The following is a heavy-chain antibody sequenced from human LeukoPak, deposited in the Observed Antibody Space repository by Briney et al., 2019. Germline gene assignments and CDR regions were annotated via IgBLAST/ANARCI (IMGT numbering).Heavy chain of an antibody. CDR2: IYHSGST. D-gene: IGHD3-22*01. CDR3: ARAGYYDSSGYYSFDY. CDR1: GGSISSSNW. V-gene: IGHV4-4*02. J-gene: IGHJ4*02. Sequence: PSGTLSLTCAVSGGSISSSNWWSWVRQPPGKGLEWIGAIYHSGSTNYNPSLKSRVTISVDKSKNQFSLKLTSVTAADTAVYYCARAGYYDSSGYYSFDYWGQGTLVTVSS.